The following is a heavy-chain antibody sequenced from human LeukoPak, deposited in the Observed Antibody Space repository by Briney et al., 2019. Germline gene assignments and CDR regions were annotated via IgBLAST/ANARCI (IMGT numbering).Heavy chain of an antibody. CDR2: MNPNSGNT. D-gene: IGHD1-26*01. CDR3: ARVRIKVGATTRGRYFDY. Sequence: ASVKVSCKASGYTFTSYDINWVRQATGQGLEWMGWMNPNSGNTGYAQKFQGRVTMTRNTSISTAYMELSSLRSEDTAVYYCARVRIKVGATTRGRYFDYWGQGTLVTVSS. V-gene: IGHV1-8*01. CDR1: GYTFTSYD. J-gene: IGHJ4*02.